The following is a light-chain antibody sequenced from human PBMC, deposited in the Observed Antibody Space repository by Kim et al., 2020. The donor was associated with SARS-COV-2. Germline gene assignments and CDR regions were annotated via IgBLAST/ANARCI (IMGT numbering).Light chain of an antibody. J-gene: IGKJ1*01. CDR2: GAS. Sequence: EIVLTQSPGTLSLSPGERATLSCRASQSVSSSYLAWYRQKPGQPPRLLIYGASSRATGIPDRFSGSGSGTDFTLTISGLEPEDFAVYYCQQYGTSPTWTFGQGTKVDIK. CDR3: QQYGTSPTWT. CDR1: QSVSSSY. V-gene: IGKV3-20*01.